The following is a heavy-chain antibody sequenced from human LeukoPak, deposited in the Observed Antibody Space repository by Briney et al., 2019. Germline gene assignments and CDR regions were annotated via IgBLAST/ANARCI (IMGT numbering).Heavy chain of an antibody. CDR1: GLTLSNAW. J-gene: IGHJ4*02. CDR2: IKTKTDGGTT. D-gene: IGHD6-19*01. CDR3: TTWYHGVAGTDY. V-gene: IGHV3-15*01. Sequence: PGGSLRLSCGASGLTLSNAWMRWVRQAPGKGLEWVGQIKTKTDGGTTDYAAPVKGRFTISRDDSKNTLYLQMNSLKTEDTAVYYCTTWYHGVAGTDYWGQGTLVTVAS.